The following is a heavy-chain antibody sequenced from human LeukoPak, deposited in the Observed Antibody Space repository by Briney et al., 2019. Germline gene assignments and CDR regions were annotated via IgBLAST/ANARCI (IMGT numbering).Heavy chain of an antibody. D-gene: IGHD6-6*01. CDR2: IYPGDSDT. Sequence: GESLKISCQTSGFTFTNYWIGWVRQMPGKGLEWMGIIYPGDSDTKYSPSFRGQVTTSADKSTSTAYLQWGSLKASDTAMYFCARGDASMATGFNYWGQGTLVTVSS. CDR1: GFTFTNYW. V-gene: IGHV5-51*01. J-gene: IGHJ4*01. CDR3: ARGDASMATGFNY.